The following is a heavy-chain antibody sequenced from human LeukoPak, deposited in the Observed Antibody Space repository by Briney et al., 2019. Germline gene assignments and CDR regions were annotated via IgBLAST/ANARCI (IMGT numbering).Heavy chain of an antibody. CDR1: GYTFTGYY. CDR2: INPDSGAT. J-gene: IGHJ4*02. D-gene: IGHD2-15*01. CDR3: ARDLYCSGGSCYSGIDY. Sequence: ASVKVSCKASGYTFTGYYMHWMRQARGQGLEWMGRINPDSGATNYAQKFQGRVTMTGDTSISTAYMELSRLTSDDTAVYYCARDLYCSGGSCYSGIDYWGQGTLVTVSS. V-gene: IGHV1-2*06.